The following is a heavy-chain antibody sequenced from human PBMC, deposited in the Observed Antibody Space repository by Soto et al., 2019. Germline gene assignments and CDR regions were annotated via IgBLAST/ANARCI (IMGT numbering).Heavy chain of an antibody. Sequence: SSETLSLTCTVSGGSVRSGSHYWSWIRQPPGKGLEWIGYIYYSGSTNYNPSLKSRVTISIDTSKNQFSLKLSSVTAADTAVYYCARDGYGLDVWGQGTTVTVSS. J-gene: IGHJ6*02. V-gene: IGHV4-61*01. CDR1: GGSVRSGSHY. CDR3: ARDGYGLDV. CDR2: IYYSGST.